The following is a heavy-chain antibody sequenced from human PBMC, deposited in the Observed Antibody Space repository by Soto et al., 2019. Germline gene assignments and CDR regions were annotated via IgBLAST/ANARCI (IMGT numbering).Heavy chain of an antibody. CDR3: ARDTGYYGSGSQPRDYYYYMDV. D-gene: IGHD3-10*01. CDR1: GFTVSSNY. Sequence: EVQLVESGGGLVQPGGSLRLSCAASGFTVSSNYMSWVRQAPGKGLEWVSVIYSGGSTYYVDSVKGRFTISRDNSKNTLYLQMNSLRAEDTAVYYCARDTGYYGSGSQPRDYYYYMDVWGKGTTVTVSS. V-gene: IGHV3-66*01. CDR2: IYSGGST. J-gene: IGHJ6*03.